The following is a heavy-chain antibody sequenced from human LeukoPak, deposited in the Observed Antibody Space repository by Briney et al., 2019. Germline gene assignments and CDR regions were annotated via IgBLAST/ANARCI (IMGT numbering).Heavy chain of an antibody. CDR1: GFAFSSYW. D-gene: IGHD4-11*01. Sequence: GGSLRLSCAASGFAFSSYWTHWVRQDPGKGLLWVSRINSDGSSTTYADSVQGRFTISRDNAKNTLYLQMNSLRADDTAVYYCARSVYSYYANWFDPWGQGTLVTVSS. CDR2: INSDGSST. V-gene: IGHV3-74*01. J-gene: IGHJ5*02. CDR3: ARSVYSYYANWFDP.